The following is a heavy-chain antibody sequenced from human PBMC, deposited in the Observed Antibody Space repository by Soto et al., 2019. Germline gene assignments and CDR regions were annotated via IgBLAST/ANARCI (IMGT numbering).Heavy chain of an antibody. CDR1: GFTFSSHS. D-gene: IGHD3-22*01. CDR3: AGEGGYYYGSSGYYFAAFDI. J-gene: IGHJ3*02. V-gene: IGHV3-48*02. CDR2: ITSTSSSI. Sequence: EVQLLESGGTLVQPGVSLRLSCAASGFTFSSHSMNWVRQAPGKGLEWVSHITSTSSSIYYADSVKGRFTISRDNAKNSLDLQMNSLRDEDTAVYYCAGEGGYYYGSSGYYFAAFDIWGQGTMVTVSS.